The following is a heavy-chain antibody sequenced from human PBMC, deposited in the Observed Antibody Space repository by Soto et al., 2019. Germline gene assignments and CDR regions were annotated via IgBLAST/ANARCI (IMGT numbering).Heavy chain of an antibody. V-gene: IGHV1-69*01. D-gene: IGHD2-8*01. Sequence: QLHLVQSGAEVKKAGSSVKVSCKASGGTVSSYAITWVRQAPGKGLEWMGVFIPIFVSAHYALKFQGRITITADDCTSRAYMELSGLTSEDTAIYYCARAVSSDTTGFRVYALWGQGTQVTASS. CDR3: ARAVSSDTTGFRVYAL. CDR2: FIPIFVSA. J-gene: IGHJ4*02. CDR1: GGTVSSYA.